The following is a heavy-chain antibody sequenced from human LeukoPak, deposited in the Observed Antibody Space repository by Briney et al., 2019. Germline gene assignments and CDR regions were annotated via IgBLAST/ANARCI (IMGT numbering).Heavy chain of an antibody. CDR1: GGSISSYY. CDR3: ARGQDYYDSSGYYLYYFDY. CDR2: IYTSGST. Sequence: SETLSLTCTVSGGSISSYYWGWIRQPAGKGLEWIGRIYTSGSTNYNPSLKSRVTMSVDTSKNQFSLKLSSVTAADTAVYYCARGQDYYDSSGYYLYYFDYWGQGTLVTVSS. D-gene: IGHD3-22*01. J-gene: IGHJ4*02. V-gene: IGHV4-4*07.